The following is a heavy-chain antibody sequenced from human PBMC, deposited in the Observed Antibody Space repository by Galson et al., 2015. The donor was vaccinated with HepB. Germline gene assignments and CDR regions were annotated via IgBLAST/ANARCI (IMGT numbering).Heavy chain of an antibody. CDR1: GFTFSSYA. Sequence: SLRLSCAASGFTFSSYAMHWVRQAPGKGLEWVAVTSYDGSNKYYADSVKGRFTISRDNSKNTLYLQMNSLRAEDTAVYYCAKETKISQAATAFDYWGQGTLVTVSS. CDR3: AKETKISQAATAFDY. V-gene: IGHV3-30-3*01. D-gene: IGHD2-15*01. CDR2: TSYDGSNK. J-gene: IGHJ4*02.